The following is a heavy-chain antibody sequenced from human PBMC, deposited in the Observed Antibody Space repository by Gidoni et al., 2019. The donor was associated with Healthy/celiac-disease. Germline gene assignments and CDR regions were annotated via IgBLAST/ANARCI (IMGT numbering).Heavy chain of an antibody. CDR3: ANPYYDILTGYYPNPEGY. V-gene: IGHV3-23*01. CDR1: GFTFSSYA. J-gene: IGHJ4*02. D-gene: IGHD3-9*01. Sequence: EVQLLESGGGSVQPGGSLRLSCAASGFTFSSYAMSWVRQAPGKGLEWVSAISGSGSSTYYADSVKGRFTISRDNSKNTLYLQMNSLRAEDTAVYYCANPYYDILTGYYPNPEGYWGQGTLVTVSS. CDR2: ISGSGSST.